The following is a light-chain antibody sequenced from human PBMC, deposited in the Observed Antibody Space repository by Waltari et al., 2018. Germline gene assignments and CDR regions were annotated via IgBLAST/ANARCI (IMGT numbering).Light chain of an antibody. V-gene: IGKV1-17*03. CDR3: QQSYTAPWT. J-gene: IGKJ1*01. Sequence: DIQMTQSPSAMSASVGDRVAITCRASQDIGNYLAWFQQKPGTVPKRLIYAVSSLESGVPSRFSGSGSGTDFTLTINSLQPEDFATYFCQQSYTAPWTFGQGTQVEIK. CDR2: AVS. CDR1: QDIGNY.